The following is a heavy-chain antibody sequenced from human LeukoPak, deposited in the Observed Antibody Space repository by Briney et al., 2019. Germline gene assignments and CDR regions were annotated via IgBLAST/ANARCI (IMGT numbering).Heavy chain of an antibody. J-gene: IGHJ6*03. CDR2: INPNSGGT. V-gene: IGHV1-2*02. CDR3: AREHHTVTPTYYYYMDV. CDR1: GYTFTSYD. D-gene: IGHD4-11*01. Sequence: ASVKVSCKASGYTFTSYDINWVRQATGQGLEWMGWINPNSGGTNYAQKFQGRVTMTRDTSISTAYMELSRLRSDDTAVYYCAREHHTVTPTYYYYMDVWGKGTTVTVSS.